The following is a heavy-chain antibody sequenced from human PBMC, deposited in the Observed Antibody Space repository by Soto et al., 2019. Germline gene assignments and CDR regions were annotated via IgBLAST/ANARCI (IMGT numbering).Heavy chain of an antibody. V-gene: IGHV3-48*03. D-gene: IGHD3-16*01. Sequence: GGSLRLSCAASGFTFSRFELHWVRQSRGKGLECISFIKRSAHTTYYAYSVVGRSTISRDHTNSSVYLQMNSLTGMDTAVYSCTRVVWFPYLSFSWGQGALCTVS. CDR3: TRVVWFPYLSFS. CDR2: IKRSAHTT. CDR1: GFTFSRFE. J-gene: IGHJ5*02.